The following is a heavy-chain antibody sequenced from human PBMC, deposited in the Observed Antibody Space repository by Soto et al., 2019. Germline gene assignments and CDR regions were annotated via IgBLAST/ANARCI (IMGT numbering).Heavy chain of an antibody. CDR1: GGSVSSGSYY. CDR2: IYYSGST. CDR3: ARDAYYYDSSGYRVPYGMDV. J-gene: IGHJ6*02. Sequence: ASETLSLTCTVSGGSVSSGSYYWSWIRRPPGKGLEWIGYIYYSGSTNYNPSLKSRVTISVDTSKNQFSLKLSTVTAADTAVYYCARDAYYYDSSGYRVPYGMDVWGQGTTVTVSS. D-gene: IGHD3-22*01. V-gene: IGHV4-61*01.